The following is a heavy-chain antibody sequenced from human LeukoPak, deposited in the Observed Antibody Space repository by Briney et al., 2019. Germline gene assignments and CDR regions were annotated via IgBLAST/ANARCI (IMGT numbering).Heavy chain of an antibody. D-gene: IGHD3-3*01. J-gene: IGHJ4*02. CDR2: INSDGSST. CDR3: ARGSYITIFGVVKTEGLDY. CDR1: GFTFSSYW. V-gene: IGHV3-74*01. Sequence: GGSLRLSCAASGFTFSSYWMHWVRQAPGKGLVWVSRINSDGSSTSYADSVKGRFTISRDNAKNTLYLQMNSLRAEDTAVYYCARGSYITIFGVVKTEGLDYWGQGTLVTVSS.